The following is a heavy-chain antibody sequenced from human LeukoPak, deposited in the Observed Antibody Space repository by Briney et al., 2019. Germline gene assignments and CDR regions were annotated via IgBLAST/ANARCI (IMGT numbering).Heavy chain of an antibody. D-gene: IGHD6-13*01. CDR3: ARGTGGSSWYNWFDP. V-gene: IGHV4-31*03. CDR1: GGSISSGGYY. J-gene: IGHJ5*02. CDR2: IYYSGST. Sequence: SETLSLTCTVSGGSISSGGYYWSWIRQHPGKGLEWIGYIYYSGSTYYNPSLKSRVTISVDTSKNQFSLKLSSVTAADTAVYYCARGTGGSSWYNWFDPWGQGTLVTISS.